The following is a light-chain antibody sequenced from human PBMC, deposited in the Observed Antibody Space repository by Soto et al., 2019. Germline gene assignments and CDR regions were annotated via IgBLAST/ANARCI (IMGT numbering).Light chain of an antibody. V-gene: IGKV3-15*01. J-gene: IGKJ1*01. Sequence: ETLMTQSPATLSVSPGERATLFCRACQSVSRNVAWYQQKPGQAPRLLIYRASSRATGIPARFSGSGSGTEFTLTISSLQSEDFAVYYCQQFNDWPPGTFGQGTKVDIK. CDR3: QQFNDWPPGT. CDR1: QSVSRN. CDR2: RAS.